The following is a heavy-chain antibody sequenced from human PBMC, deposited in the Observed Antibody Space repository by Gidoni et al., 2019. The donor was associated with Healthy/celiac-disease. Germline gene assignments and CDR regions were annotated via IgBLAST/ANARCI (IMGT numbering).Heavy chain of an antibody. D-gene: IGHD4-17*01. Sequence: QVQLPESGPGLVKPSQTLSRTCTLPGRPISSSGYYWSWIRQHPGKGLEWIGYIYYSGSTYYNPSLKSRVTISVDTSKNQFSLKLSSVTAADTAVYYCASGEMTTVTTFDYWGQGTLVTVSS. CDR3: ASGEMTTVTTFDY. J-gene: IGHJ4*02. CDR1: GRPISSSGYY. V-gene: IGHV4-31*03. CDR2: IYYSGST.